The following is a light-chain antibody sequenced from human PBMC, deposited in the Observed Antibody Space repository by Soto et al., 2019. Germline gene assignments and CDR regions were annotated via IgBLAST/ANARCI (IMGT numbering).Light chain of an antibody. J-gene: IGKJ4*01. CDR2: TTS. V-gene: IGKV1-39*01. CDR3: QVSDSTPQT. CDR1: QSITSF. Sequence: DVQMTQSPSYMFASVGDRVTLTGRAGQSITSFLNFYQKKPGKAPKLLIHTTSSLQSEVPSRFSGSGSGTDVTLTIISLQPEEGATYYGQVSDSTPQTFCGVSKVDIK.